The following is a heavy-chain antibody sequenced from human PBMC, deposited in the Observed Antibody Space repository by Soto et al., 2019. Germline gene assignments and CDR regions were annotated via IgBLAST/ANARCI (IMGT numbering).Heavy chain of an antibody. D-gene: IGHD2-2*02. CDR3: ARDRDVLGPAGIGDAFDI. CDR1: GGTFSSYA. Sequence: QVQLVQSGAEVKKPGSSVKVSCKASGGTFSSYAISWVRQAPGQGLEWMGGIIPIFGTANYAQKFQGRVTMTADESTSTAYMELSSRRSEDTAVYYCARDRDVLGPAGIGDAFDIWGQGTMVTVSS. V-gene: IGHV1-69*12. CDR2: IIPIFGTA. J-gene: IGHJ3*02.